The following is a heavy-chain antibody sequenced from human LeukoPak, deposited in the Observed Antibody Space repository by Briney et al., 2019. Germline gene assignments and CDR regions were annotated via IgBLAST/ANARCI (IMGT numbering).Heavy chain of an antibody. Sequence: ASVKVSCKASGYTFTSYYMHWVRQARRQGRKWVGIINPIGGSTSYAQKFQGRVTMTRDTSTSTVYMELSSLRSEDTAVYYCAREGYYDSSGYFSDFQHWGQGTLVTASS. CDR1: GYTFTSYY. CDR2: INPIGGST. D-gene: IGHD3-22*01. V-gene: IGHV1-46*01. J-gene: IGHJ1*01. CDR3: AREGYYDSSGYFSDFQH.